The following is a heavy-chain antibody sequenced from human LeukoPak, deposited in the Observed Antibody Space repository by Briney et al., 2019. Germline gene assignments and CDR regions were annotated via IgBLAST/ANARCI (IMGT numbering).Heavy chain of an antibody. D-gene: IGHD3-10*01. Sequence: ASVKVSCKASGYTFTSYDINWVRQATGQGLEWMGWMNPNSGNTGYAQKFQGRVTMTRNTSISIAYMELSSLRSEDTAVYYCARVRTMVRGVIRPWGFDPWGQGTLVTVSS. CDR3: ARVRTMVRGVIRPWGFDP. CDR2: MNPNSGNT. J-gene: IGHJ5*02. V-gene: IGHV1-8*01. CDR1: GYTFTSYD.